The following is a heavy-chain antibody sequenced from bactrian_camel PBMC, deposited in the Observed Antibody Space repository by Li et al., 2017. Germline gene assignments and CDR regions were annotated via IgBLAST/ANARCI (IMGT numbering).Heavy chain of an antibody. V-gene: IGHV3S25*01. CDR3: ATKSSLHGSWFDEYDS. D-gene: IGHD6*01. CDR1: GYTYSSLC. Sequence: QLVESGGGSVQAGGSLRLSCTASGYTYSSLCLGWFRRAPGKEREAVATISNVGSVKWYGDSVKGRFTISQDSAKNTVYLQMNSLKPEDTGMYFCATKSSLHGSWFDEYDSWGQGTQVTVS. CDR2: ISNVGSVK. J-gene: IGHJ4*01.